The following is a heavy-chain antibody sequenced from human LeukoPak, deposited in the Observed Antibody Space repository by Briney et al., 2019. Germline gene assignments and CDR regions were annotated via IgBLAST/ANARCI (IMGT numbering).Heavy chain of an antibody. CDR1: GGSITSYY. D-gene: IGHD1-26*01. V-gene: IGHV4-59*01. Sequence: SETLSLTCTVSGGSITSYYWSWIRQPPGRGLGGIGYIYYSGSTNYNPSLKSRVSISVDTSKNQFSLKLSSVTAADTAMYYCARGYSYGIREFDYWGQGTLVTVSS. CDR3: ARGYSYGIREFDY. CDR2: IYYSGST. J-gene: IGHJ4*02.